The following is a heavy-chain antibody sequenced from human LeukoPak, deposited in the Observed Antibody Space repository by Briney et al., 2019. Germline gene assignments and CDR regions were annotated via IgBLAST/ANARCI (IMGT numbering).Heavy chain of an antibody. J-gene: IGHJ4*02. D-gene: IGHD3-22*01. CDR1: GFTFSTYG. Sequence: PGGSLRLSCAASGFTFSTYGIHWVRQAPGKGLEWVAVIWYDGTNKFYADSVQGRFTISRDDSKNTVYLQMSSLRAEDTAVYYCARSFYYDSLSAFDYWGQGTLVTVSS. V-gene: IGHV3-33*01. CDR2: IWYDGTNK. CDR3: ARSFYYDSLSAFDY.